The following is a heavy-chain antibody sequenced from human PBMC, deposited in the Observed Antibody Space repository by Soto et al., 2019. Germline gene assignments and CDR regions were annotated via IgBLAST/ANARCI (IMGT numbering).Heavy chain of an antibody. V-gene: IGHV1-58*01. CDR3: AADSRSYYFCDY. D-gene: IGHD1-26*01. J-gene: IGHJ4*02. CDR1: GFTFTSSA. CDR2: IVVGSGNT. Sequence: VKVSCKASGFTFTSSAVQWVRQARGQRLEWIGWIVVGSGNTNYAQKFQERVTITRDMSTSTAYMELSSLRSEDTAVYYCAADSRSYYFCDYWGQGTLVTVSS.